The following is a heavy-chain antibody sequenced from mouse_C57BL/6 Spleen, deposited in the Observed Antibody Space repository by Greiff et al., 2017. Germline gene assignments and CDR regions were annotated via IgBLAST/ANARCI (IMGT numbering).Heavy chain of an antibody. CDR3: ARGGYYDYSWFAY. V-gene: IGHV5-17*01. CDR2: ISSGSSTI. J-gene: IGHJ3*01. CDR1: GFTFSDYG. D-gene: IGHD2-4*01. Sequence: EVKVEESGGGLVKPGGSLKLSCAASGFTFSDYGMHWVRQAPEKGLEWVAYISSGSSTIYYADTVKGRFTISRDNAKNTLFLQMTSLRSEDTAMYYCARGGYYDYSWFAYWGQGTLVTVSA.